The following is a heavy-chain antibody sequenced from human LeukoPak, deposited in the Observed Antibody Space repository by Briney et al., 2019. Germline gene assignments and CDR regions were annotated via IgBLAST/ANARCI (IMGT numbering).Heavy chain of an antibody. CDR1: GYTFTSYG. J-gene: IGHJ4*02. D-gene: IGHD6-13*01. CDR3: ARVQQLVYFDY. Sequence: ASVKVSCKASGYTFTSYGISWVRQAPGQGLEWMGWINTNTGNPTYAQGFTGRFVFSLDTSVSTAYLQISSLKAEDTAVYYCARVQQLVYFDYWGQGTLVTVSS. V-gene: IGHV7-4-1*02. CDR2: INTNTGNP.